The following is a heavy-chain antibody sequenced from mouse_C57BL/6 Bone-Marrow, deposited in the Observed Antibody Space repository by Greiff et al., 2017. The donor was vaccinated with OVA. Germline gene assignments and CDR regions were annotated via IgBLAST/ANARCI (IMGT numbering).Heavy chain of an antibody. CDR1: GFTFSDYG. CDR2: ISSGSSTI. D-gene: IGHD2-3*01. CDR3: ARPDGYYVGYFDY. Sequence: EVKLMESGGGLVKPGGSLKLSCAASGFTFSDYGMHWVRQAPEKGLEWVAYISSGSSTIYSADTVKGRFTISRDNAKNTLFLQMTSLRSEDTAMYYCARPDGYYVGYFDYWGQGTTLTVSS. V-gene: IGHV5-17*01. J-gene: IGHJ2*01.